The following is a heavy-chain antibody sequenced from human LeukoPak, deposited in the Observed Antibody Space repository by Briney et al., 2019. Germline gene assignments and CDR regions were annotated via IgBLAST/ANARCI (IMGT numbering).Heavy chain of an antibody. CDR2: ISWNSGSI. Sequence: GRSLRPSCAASGFTFDDYAMHWVRQAPGKGLEWVSGISWNSGSIGYADSVKGRFTTSRDNAKNSLYLQMNSLRAEDMALYYCAKDKGSGSYYNVGAFDIWGQGTMVTVSS. J-gene: IGHJ3*02. D-gene: IGHD3-10*01. CDR1: GFTFDDYA. CDR3: AKDKGSGSYYNVGAFDI. V-gene: IGHV3-9*03.